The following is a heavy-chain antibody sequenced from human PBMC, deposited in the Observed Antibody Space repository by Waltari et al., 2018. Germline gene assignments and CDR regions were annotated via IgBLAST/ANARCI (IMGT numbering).Heavy chain of an antibody. J-gene: IGHJ6*02. CDR1: GYTFTSYD. V-gene: IGHV1-8*01. CDR2: MNPNSGNT. CDR3: ARVGGSTIFGVEYYYGMDV. D-gene: IGHD3-3*01. Sequence: QVQLVQSGAEVKKPGASVKVSCKASGYTFTSYDINWVRQATGQGLEWMGWMNPNSGNTGYAQKFQGRVTMTRNTSISTAYMELSSLRSEDTAVYYCARVGGSTIFGVEYYYGMDVWGQGTTVTVSS.